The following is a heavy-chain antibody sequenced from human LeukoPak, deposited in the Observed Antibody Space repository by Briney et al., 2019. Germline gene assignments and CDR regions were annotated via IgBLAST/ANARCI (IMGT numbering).Heavy chain of an antibody. CDR3: AXESPFIVGATRSAFDI. CDR2: FNYSGST. V-gene: IGHV4-34*01. D-gene: IGHD1-26*01. J-gene: IGHJ3*02. Sequence: SETLSLTCAVYGGSFSGYYWSWIRQPPGKGLEWIGEFNYSGSTNYNPSLKSRVTISVDTSKNQFSLKLSSVTAADTAVYYCAXESPFIVGATRSAFDIWGQGTMVTVSS. CDR1: GGSFSGYY.